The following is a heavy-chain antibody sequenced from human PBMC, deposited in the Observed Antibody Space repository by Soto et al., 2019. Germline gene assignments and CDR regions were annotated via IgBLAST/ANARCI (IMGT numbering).Heavy chain of an antibody. V-gene: IGHV1-2*02. CDR3: ARDGYCSSTSCSGYYYYGMDV. CDR1: GYTFTGYY. J-gene: IGHJ6*02. D-gene: IGHD2-2*03. Sequence: ASVKVSCKASGYTFTGYYMHWVRQAPGQGLEWMGWINPNSGGTNYAQKFQGRVTMTRDTSISTAYMELSRLGSDDTAVYYCARDGYCSSTSCSGYYYYGMDVWGQGTTVTVSS. CDR2: INPNSGGT.